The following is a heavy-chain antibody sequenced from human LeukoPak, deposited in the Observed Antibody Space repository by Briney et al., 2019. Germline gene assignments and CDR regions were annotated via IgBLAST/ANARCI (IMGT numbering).Heavy chain of an antibody. CDR3: ARRAGTRAFDI. Sequence: ASVKVSCKASGYTFTSYGISWVRQAPGQGLEWMGWISAYNGNTNYAQKLQGRVTMTTDTSTSTVYMELSSLRSEDTAVYYCARRAGTRAFDIWGQGTMVTVSS. V-gene: IGHV1-18*01. CDR2: ISAYNGNT. J-gene: IGHJ3*02. D-gene: IGHD6-13*01. CDR1: GYTFTSYG.